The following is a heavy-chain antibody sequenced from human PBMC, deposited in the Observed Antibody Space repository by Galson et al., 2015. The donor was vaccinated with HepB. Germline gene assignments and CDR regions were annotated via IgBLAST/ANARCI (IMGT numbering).Heavy chain of an antibody. CDR3: ARVAGYYYDSSGPYYYYYYGMDV. CDR1: GYTFTSYG. D-gene: IGHD3-22*01. Sequence: SVKVSCKASGYTFTSYGISWVRQAPGQGLEWMGWISAYNGNTNYAQKLQGRVTMTTDTSTSTAYMELRSLRSDDTAVYYCARVAGYYYDSSGPYYYYYYGMDVWGQGTTVTVSS. CDR2: ISAYNGNT. J-gene: IGHJ6*02. V-gene: IGHV1-18*04.